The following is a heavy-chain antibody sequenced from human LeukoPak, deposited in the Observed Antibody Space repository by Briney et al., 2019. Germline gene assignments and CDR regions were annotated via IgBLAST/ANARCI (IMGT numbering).Heavy chain of an antibody. V-gene: IGHV4-59*01. CDR2: IYYSGST. J-gene: IGHJ4*02. CDR1: GGSISSYY. CDR3: ARITFGGVIGFDY. D-gene: IGHD3-16*02. Sequence: SETLSLTCTVSGGSISSYYWSWIRQPPGKGLEWIGYIYYSGSTNYSPSLKSRVTISVDTSKNQFSLKLSSVTAADTAVYYCARITFGGVIGFDYWGQGTLVTVSS.